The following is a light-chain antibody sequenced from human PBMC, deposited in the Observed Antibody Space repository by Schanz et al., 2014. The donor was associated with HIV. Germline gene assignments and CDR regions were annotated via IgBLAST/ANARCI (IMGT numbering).Light chain of an antibody. J-gene: IGLJ1*01. CDR2: EGS. CDR1: SGDVGRYDY. V-gene: IGLV2-23*01. Sequence: QSALTQPASVSGSLGQSITISCTGTSGDVGRYDYVSWYQQHPGQAPKLMINEGSKRPSGVSNRFSGSKSGNTASLTISGLQAEDEANYYCCSYAGTNRYVFGTGTKLTVL. CDR3: CSYAGTNRYV.